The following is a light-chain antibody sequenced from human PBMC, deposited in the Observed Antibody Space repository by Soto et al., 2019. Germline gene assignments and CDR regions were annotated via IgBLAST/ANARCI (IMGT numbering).Light chain of an antibody. V-gene: IGKV3-11*01. CDR3: KQRSNSPLT. Sequence: EIVLTQSPATLSLSPGERATLSCWASQSVSRYLAWYQQKPGQAPRLLIYDASNRATGIPARFSGSGSGTDFTLTISSLEPEDFAVYDCKQRSNSPLTFGGGTKV. CDR2: DAS. CDR1: QSVSRY. J-gene: IGKJ4*01.